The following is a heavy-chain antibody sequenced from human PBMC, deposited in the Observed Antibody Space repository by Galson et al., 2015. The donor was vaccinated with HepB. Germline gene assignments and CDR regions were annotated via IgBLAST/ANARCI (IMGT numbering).Heavy chain of an antibody. J-gene: IGHJ4*02. V-gene: IGHV3-30*18. D-gene: IGHD3-10*01. Sequence: SLRLSCAASGFTFSSYGMHWVRQAPGKGLEWVAVISYDGSNKYYAGSVKGRFTISRDNSKNTLYLQMNSLRAEDTAVYYCAKMGYGSGSYPFDYWGQGTLVTVSS. CDR1: GFTFSSYG. CDR2: ISYDGSNK. CDR3: AKMGYGSGSYPFDY.